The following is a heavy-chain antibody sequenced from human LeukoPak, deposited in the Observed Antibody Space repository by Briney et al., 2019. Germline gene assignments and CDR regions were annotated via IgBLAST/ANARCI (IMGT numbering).Heavy chain of an antibody. V-gene: IGHV3-48*03. Sequence: SGGSLRLSCAASGFTFSSYEMNWVRQAPGKGLEWVSYISSSGSNIYYADPVKGRFTISRDNAKNSLYLQMNSLRAEDTAVYYCARVGGMVGGAFDIWGQGTMVTVSS. CDR3: ARVGGMVGGAFDI. CDR2: ISSSGSNI. D-gene: IGHD2-15*01. CDR1: GFTFSSYE. J-gene: IGHJ3*02.